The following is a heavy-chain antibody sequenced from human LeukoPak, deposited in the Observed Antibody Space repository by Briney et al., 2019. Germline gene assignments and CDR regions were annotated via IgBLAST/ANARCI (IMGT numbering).Heavy chain of an antibody. CDR1: GFTVDNNY. CDR3: AIGIGGAFNS. CDR2: IYSGGST. V-gene: IGHV3-53*01. J-gene: IGHJ4*02. Sequence: PGGSLRLSCAASGFTVDNNYMHWVRQAPGKGLECVSMIYSGGSTFYADSVKGRFTISRDNSKSTLFLQMTSLRTEDTAIYYCAIGIGGAFNSWGQGTLVTVSS. D-gene: IGHD2-15*01.